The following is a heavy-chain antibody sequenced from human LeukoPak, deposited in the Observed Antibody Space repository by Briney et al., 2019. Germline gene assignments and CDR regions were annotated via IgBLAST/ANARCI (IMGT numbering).Heavy chain of an antibody. V-gene: IGHV1-18*01. CDR3: ARAPIWGGMVTYYYMDV. D-gene: IGHD3-16*01. CDR2: ISAYNGNT. J-gene: IGHJ6*03. CDR1: GYTFTSYG. Sequence: RASVTVSCKASGYTFTSYGISWVRQAPGQGLEWMGWISAYNGNTNYAQKLQGRVTMTRNTSISTAYMELSSLRSEDTAVYYCARAPIWGGMVTYYYMDVWGKGTTVTISS.